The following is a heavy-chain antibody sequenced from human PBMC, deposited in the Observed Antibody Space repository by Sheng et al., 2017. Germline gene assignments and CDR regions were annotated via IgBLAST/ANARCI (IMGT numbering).Heavy chain of an antibody. Sequence: QLQLQESGPGLVKPSETLSLTCTVSGGSISSSSYYWGWIRQPPGKGLEWIGSIYYSGSTYYNASLKSRVTISVDTSKNQFSLKLSSVTAADTAVYYCAKTRGYQLPNDYWGQGTLVTVSS. CDR1: GGSISSSSYY. CDR2: IYYSGST. CDR3: AKTRGYQLPNDY. J-gene: IGHJ4*02. D-gene: IGHD2-2*01. V-gene: IGHV4-39*07.